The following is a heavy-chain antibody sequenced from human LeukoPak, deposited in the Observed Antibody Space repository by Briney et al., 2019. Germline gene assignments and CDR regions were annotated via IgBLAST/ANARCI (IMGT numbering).Heavy chain of an antibody. Sequence: PGGSLRLSCAASGITFSDTWMSWVRRAPGKGLEWVSTVSGSGGTTYYADSVKGRFTISRDNSKNTLFLQMNSLRAEDTALYYCAMDEYYYDRSGYPRYWGQGTLVTVSS. CDR2: VSGSGGTT. D-gene: IGHD3-22*01. J-gene: IGHJ4*02. CDR3: AMDEYYYDRSGYPRY. V-gene: IGHV3-23*01. CDR1: GITFSDTW.